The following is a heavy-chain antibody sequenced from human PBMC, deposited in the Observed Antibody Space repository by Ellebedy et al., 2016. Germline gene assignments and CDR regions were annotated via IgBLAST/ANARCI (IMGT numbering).Heavy chain of an antibody. J-gene: IGHJ3*02. V-gene: IGHV3-7*01. CDR3: ATLDYYGGGRRATDI. Sequence: GESLKISCAASGFTFSRSWMSWVRQAPGTGLEWVAHINRDGNAKYYVDSVKGRFTISRDDAKNSLDLQMNSLRVEDTAVYYCATLDYYGGGRRATDIWGQGTVVTVSS. CDR1: GFTFSRSW. D-gene: IGHD3-10*01. CDR2: INRDGNAK.